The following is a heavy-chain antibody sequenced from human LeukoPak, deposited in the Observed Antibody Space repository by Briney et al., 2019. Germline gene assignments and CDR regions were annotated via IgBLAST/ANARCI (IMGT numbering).Heavy chain of an antibody. CDR1: GGSISSYY. CDR3: ARFTPQGYGWGGYNRFDP. D-gene: IGHD3-16*01. Sequence: SETLSLTCTVSGGSISSYYWNWIRQPPGKGLEWIGYIYYIGRTNYNPSLKGRVTMSVDTSKNQFSLNLTSVSAADTAVYYCARFTPQGYGWGGYNRFDPWGQGTLVTVSS. CDR2: IYYIGRT. V-gene: IGHV4-59*01. J-gene: IGHJ5*02.